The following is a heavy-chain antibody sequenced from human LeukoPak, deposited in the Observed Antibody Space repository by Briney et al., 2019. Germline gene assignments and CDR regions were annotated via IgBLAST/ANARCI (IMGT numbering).Heavy chain of an antibody. Sequence: SVKVSCKASGGTFSSYAISWVRQAPGQGLEWMGGIIPIFGTANYAQKFQGRVTITTDESTSTAYMELSSLRSEDTAVHYCARGTAWYYYYYYMDVWGKGTTVTVSS. CDR2: IIPIFGTA. J-gene: IGHJ6*03. CDR1: GGTFSSYA. CDR3: ARGTAWYYYYYYMDV. V-gene: IGHV1-69*05.